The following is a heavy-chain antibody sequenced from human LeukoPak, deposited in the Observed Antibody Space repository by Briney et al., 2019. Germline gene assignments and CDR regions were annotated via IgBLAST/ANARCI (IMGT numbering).Heavy chain of an antibody. CDR1: GFTFSSYW. CDR2: INTDGSTT. CDR3: TRGGVDY. V-gene: IGHV3-74*01. Sequence: GGSLRLSCAASGFTFSSYWMHWVRQAPGKGLVWVSRINTDGSTTSYADSVKGRFTISRDNARNTLYLHMDSLRAEDTAVYFCTRGGVDYWGQGTLVTVSS. D-gene: IGHD3-10*01. J-gene: IGHJ4*02.